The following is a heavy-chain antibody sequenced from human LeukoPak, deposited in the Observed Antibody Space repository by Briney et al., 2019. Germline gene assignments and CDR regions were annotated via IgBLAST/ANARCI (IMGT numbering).Heavy chain of an antibody. D-gene: IGHD5-24*01. Sequence: GGSLRLSCAASGFTFDDYAMHWVRQAPGKGLEWVSLISGDGGSTYYADSVKGRFTISRDNAKNSLYLQMNSLRAEDTAVYYCARERDGYNDYWGQGTLVTVSS. V-gene: IGHV3-43*02. CDR3: ARERDGYNDY. CDR1: GFTFDDYA. CDR2: ISGDGGST. J-gene: IGHJ4*02.